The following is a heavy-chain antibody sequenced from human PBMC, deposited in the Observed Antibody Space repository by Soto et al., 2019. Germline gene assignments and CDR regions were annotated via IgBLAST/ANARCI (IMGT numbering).Heavy chain of an antibody. D-gene: IGHD6-13*01. CDR3: AKDHGYTSSWFFCMDV. Sequence: XVSMRHSGAASGFSFSSYAMSWVRQDTGKGLEWVSAIGGSGGSSYYADSVKGRFTISRDNSKNTLYLQMDSLRADDTAVYYCAKDHGYTSSWFFCMDVWGQGTSVTVSS. J-gene: IGHJ6*02. CDR1: GFSFSSYA. V-gene: IGHV3-23*01. CDR2: IGGSGGSS.